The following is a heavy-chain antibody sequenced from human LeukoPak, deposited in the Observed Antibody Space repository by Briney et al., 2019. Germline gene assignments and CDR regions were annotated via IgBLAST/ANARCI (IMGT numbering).Heavy chain of an antibody. CDR3: AKGYCSSTSCPYYFDY. CDR2: TSGSGGGT. D-gene: IGHD2-2*01. J-gene: IGHJ4*02. V-gene: IGHV3-23*01. CDR1: GFTFSSYA. Sequence: GGSLRLSCAASGFTFSSYAMSWVRQAPGKGLEWVSATSGSGGGTYYADSVKGRFTISRDNSKNTLYLQMNSLRAEDTAVYYCAKGYCSSTSCPYYFDYWGQGTLVTVSS.